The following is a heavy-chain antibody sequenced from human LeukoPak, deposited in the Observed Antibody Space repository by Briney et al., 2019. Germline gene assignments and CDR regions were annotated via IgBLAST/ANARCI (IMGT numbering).Heavy chain of an antibody. CDR1: GGTFSSYA. J-gene: IGHJ4*02. V-gene: IGHV1-69*01. Sequence: GSSVKVSCKASGGTFSSYAISWVRQAPGQGLEWMGGIIPIFGTANYAQKFQGRVTITADESTSTAYMELRSLRSDDTAVYYCARDYYYDSSGYFDYWGQGTLVTVSS. D-gene: IGHD3-22*01. CDR2: IIPIFGTA. CDR3: ARDYYYDSSGYFDY.